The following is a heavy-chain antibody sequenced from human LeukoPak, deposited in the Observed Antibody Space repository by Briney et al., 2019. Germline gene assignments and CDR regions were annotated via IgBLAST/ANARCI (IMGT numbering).Heavy chain of an antibody. Sequence: SETLSLTCTVSGGSISTSNYYWGWIRQPPGKGLEWIGNIFYSGSTYYNPSLKSRVTISVDTSKNQFSLKLNSVTAADTAVYYCARIYSSSWFLNWFDPWGQGTLVTVSS. CDR2: IFYSGST. D-gene: IGHD6-13*01. CDR3: ARIYSSSWFLNWFDP. J-gene: IGHJ5*02. CDR1: GGSISTSNYY. V-gene: IGHV4-39*07.